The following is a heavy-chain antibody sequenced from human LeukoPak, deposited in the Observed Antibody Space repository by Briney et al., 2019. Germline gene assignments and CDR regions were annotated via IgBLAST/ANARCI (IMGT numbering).Heavy chain of an antibody. CDR1: GGSISSSSYY. Sequence: SETLSLTCTVSGGSISSSSYYWGWIRQPPGKGLEWIGSIYYSGSTYYNPSLKSRVTISVDTSKNQLSLKLSSVTAADTAVYYCARDKQLVTGFDYWGQGTLVTASS. CDR3: ARDKQLVTGFDY. J-gene: IGHJ4*02. CDR2: IYYSGST. V-gene: IGHV4-39*07. D-gene: IGHD6-6*01.